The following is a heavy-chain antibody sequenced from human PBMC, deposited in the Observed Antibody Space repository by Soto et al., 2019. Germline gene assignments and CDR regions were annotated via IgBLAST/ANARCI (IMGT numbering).Heavy chain of an antibody. Sequence: GGSLRLSCAASGFTFSSYAMHWVRQAPGKGLEYVSAISSNGGSTYYADSVKGRFTISRDNSKNTLYLQMSSLRPEDTAVYYCVKDVGGYSGYAFDYWGQGTLVTVSS. D-gene: IGHD5-12*01. CDR3: VKDVGGYSGYAFDY. V-gene: IGHV3-64D*06. J-gene: IGHJ4*02. CDR1: GFTFSSYA. CDR2: ISSNGGST.